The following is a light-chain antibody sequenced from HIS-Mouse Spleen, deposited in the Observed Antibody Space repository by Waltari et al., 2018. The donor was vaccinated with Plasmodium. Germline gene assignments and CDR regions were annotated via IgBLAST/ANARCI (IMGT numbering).Light chain of an antibody. Sequence: SYELTQPPSVSVSPGQTARITCSGDALPKKYAYWYQQKLGQAPVLVIYEDSKRPSGFPERFSGSSSGTMATLTISGAQVEDEADYYCYSTDSSGNHRVFGGGTKLTVL. CDR1: ALPKKY. CDR3: YSTDSSGNHRV. J-gene: IGLJ3*02. V-gene: IGLV3-10*01. CDR2: EDS.